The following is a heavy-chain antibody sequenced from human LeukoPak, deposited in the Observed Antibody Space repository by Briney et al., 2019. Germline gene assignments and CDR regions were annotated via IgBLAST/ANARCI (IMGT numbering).Heavy chain of an antibody. CDR1: GGSISFYY. V-gene: IGHV4-4*07. CDR2: IYSTGST. J-gene: IGHJ5*02. D-gene: IGHD6-19*01. Sequence: PSETLSLTCTVYGGSISFYYWSWIRQPAGKGLEWIGRIYSTGSTNYNPSLKSRVTISVDTSKNHFSLKLSSVTAAYTAVYYCARDSGGRAVAATNNWFDPWGQGTLVTVSS. CDR3: ARDSGGRAVAATNNWFDP.